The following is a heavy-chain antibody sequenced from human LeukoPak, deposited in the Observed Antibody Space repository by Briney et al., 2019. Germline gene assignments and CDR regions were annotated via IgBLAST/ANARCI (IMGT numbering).Heavy chain of an antibody. J-gene: IGHJ4*02. CDR2: IYYSGST. Sequence: TETLSLTCTVSGGSISGYYWSWIRQPPGKGLEWIGYIYYSGSTNYTPSLKSRVTISVDTSKNQFSLKLSSVTAADTAVYYCARHRSSGYRFDYWGQGTLVTVSS. D-gene: IGHD3-22*01. CDR3: ARHRSSGYRFDY. CDR1: GGSISGYY. V-gene: IGHV4-59*08.